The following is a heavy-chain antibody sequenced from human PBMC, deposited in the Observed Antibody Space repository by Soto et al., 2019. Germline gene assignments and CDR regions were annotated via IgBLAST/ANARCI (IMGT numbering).Heavy chain of an antibody. CDR2: IYYSGST. CDR3: ARVGDSSAPGSDNWFDP. Sequence: QVQLQESGPGLVKPSQTLSLTCTVSGGSISSGGYYWSWIRQHPGKGLEWIGYIYYSGSTYYNPSLKSRVTISVDTSKNQFSLKLSSVTAADTAVYYCARVGDSSAPGSDNWFDPWGQGTLVTVSS. V-gene: IGHV4-31*03. CDR1: GGSISSGGYY. J-gene: IGHJ5*02. D-gene: IGHD3-22*01.